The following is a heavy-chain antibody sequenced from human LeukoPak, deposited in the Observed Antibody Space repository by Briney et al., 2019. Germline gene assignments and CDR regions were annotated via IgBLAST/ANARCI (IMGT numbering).Heavy chain of an antibody. CDR1: GFTFRNYA. CDR2: ITGFGGST. J-gene: IGHJ4*02. Sequence: GGSLRLSCGASGFTFRNYAMSWVRQAPGKGLEWVSSITGFGGSTYADSVKGRFTISRDNSKDTLNLQMNSLRAEDTAIYYCAKAGENDYDSTGYYYGYWGQGTLVTVSS. CDR3: AKAGENDYDSTGYYYGY. V-gene: IGHV3-23*01. D-gene: IGHD3-22*01.